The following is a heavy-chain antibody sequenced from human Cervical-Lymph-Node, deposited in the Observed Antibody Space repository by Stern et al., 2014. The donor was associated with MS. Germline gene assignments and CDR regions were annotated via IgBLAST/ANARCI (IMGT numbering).Heavy chain of an antibody. CDR2: IWYDGSNP. V-gene: IGHV3-33*01. CDR1: GFRFSRYA. D-gene: IGHD6-13*01. J-gene: IGHJ4*02. CDR3: ASAYSSSHYYFDY. Sequence: QVQLVQSGGGVVQPGRSLRLSCAASGFRFSRYAMHWVRQAPGKGLEWVALIWYDGSNPYYADSVTGRFTISRDNFKNTLYLQMNSLRAEDMAVYYCASAYSSSHYYFDYWGQGTLVTVSS.